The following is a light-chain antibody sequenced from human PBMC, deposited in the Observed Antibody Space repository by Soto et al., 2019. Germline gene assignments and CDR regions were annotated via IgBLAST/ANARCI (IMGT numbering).Light chain of an antibody. Sequence: SYELTQPPSVSVAPGQTATITCGGANIGDKGVQWYQQRPGQAPLLVVYDDSDRPSGIPERYSGSNSGNTAALIISRVEAGDEADYYCQVWDSNSNPVIFGGGTKLTVL. CDR1: NIGDKG. J-gene: IGLJ2*01. V-gene: IGLV3-21*02. CDR2: DDS. CDR3: QVWDSNSNPVI.